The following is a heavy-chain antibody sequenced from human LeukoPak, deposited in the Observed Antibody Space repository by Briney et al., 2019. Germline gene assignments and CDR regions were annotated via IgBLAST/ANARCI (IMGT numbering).Heavy chain of an antibody. CDR2: ISDSGGST. CDR3: AKRGVVIRVILVGFHKEAYYFDS. Sequence: GGSLRLSCAGSGITLSNYGMSWVRQAPGKGLEWVAGISDSGGSTNYADSVKGRFTISRDNPKNTLYLQMNSLRAEDTAVYFCAKRGVVIRVILVGFHKEAYYFDSWGQGALVTVSS. D-gene: IGHD3-22*01. J-gene: IGHJ4*02. V-gene: IGHV3-23*01. CDR1: GITLSNYG.